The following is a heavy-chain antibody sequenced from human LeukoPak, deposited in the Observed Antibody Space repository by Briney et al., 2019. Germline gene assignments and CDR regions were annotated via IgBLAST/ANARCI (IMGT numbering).Heavy chain of an antibody. CDR1: GFSFSNYA. D-gene: IGHD3-3*01. J-gene: IGHJ4*02. Sequence: GGSLRLSCVASGFSFSNYAMSWVRQAPGKGLEWVSVISGSGSSTYYADSVKGRFTISRDKSKNTLYLQMNSLRAEDTAVYYCAKSRSGYYRFDYWGQGTLVTVSS. CDR3: AKSRSGYYRFDY. CDR2: ISGSGSST. V-gene: IGHV3-23*01.